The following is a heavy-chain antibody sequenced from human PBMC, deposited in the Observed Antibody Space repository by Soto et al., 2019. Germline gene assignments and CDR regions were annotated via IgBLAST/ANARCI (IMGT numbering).Heavy chain of an antibody. V-gene: IGHV3-7*01. Sequence: PGGSLRLSCAISGFTFSSYWMNWVRQAPGKGLEWVANIREDGSEQYYVDSVKGRFTISRDNARNSLYLQMNSLRVDDTAVYYCARPPTYNTFDPWGQGTLVTVSS. CDR2: IREDGSEQ. D-gene: IGHD1-1*01. CDR3: ARPPTYNTFDP. J-gene: IGHJ5*02. CDR1: GFTFSSYW.